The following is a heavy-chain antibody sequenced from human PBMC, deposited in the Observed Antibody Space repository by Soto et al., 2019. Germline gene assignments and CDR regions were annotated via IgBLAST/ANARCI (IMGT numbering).Heavy chain of an antibody. J-gene: IGHJ3*02. CDR2: IKSKTDGGTT. CDR1: GFTFSNAW. CDR3: TTKTYYDFWSGPFDEAFDI. D-gene: IGHD3-3*01. Sequence: PGGSRRLSCAPSGFTFSNAWMSLVRQAPGKGLEWVGRIKSKTDGGTTDYAAPVKGRFTISRDDSKNTLYLQMNSLKTEDTAVYYCTTKTYYDFWSGPFDEAFDIWGQGTMVTVSS. V-gene: IGHV3-15*01.